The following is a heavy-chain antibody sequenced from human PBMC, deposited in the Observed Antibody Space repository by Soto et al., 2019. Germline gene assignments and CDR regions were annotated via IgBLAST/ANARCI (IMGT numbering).Heavy chain of an antibody. Sequence: QVQLVQSGAEVKKPGSSVKVSCKASGGTFSSYAISWVRQAPGQGLEWMGGIIPIFGTANYAQKFQGRVTITADESTSTDYMELSSLRSEDTAVYYCALGYCSGGSCSSSTSYYYYGMDVWGQGTTVTVSS. CDR2: IIPIFGTA. CDR3: ALGYCSGGSCSSSTSYYYYGMDV. D-gene: IGHD2-15*01. V-gene: IGHV1-69*01. J-gene: IGHJ6*02. CDR1: GGTFSSYA.